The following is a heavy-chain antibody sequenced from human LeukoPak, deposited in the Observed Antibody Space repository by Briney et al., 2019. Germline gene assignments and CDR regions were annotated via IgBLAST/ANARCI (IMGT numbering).Heavy chain of an antibody. J-gene: IGHJ5*02. CDR3: ARGRYYYDSSGGNWFDP. CDR1: GYTFTSYY. CDR2: INPSGGST. D-gene: IGHD3-22*01. Sequence: ASVKVSCKASGYTFTSYYMHWVRQAPGQGLEWMGIINPSGGSTSYAQKFQGRVTMTRDTSTSTVYMELSSLRSEDTAVYYCARGRYYYDSSGGNWFDPWGQGTLVTVSP. V-gene: IGHV1-46*01.